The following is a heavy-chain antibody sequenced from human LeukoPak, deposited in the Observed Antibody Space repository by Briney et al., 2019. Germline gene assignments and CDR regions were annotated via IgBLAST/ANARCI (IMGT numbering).Heavy chain of an antibody. CDR2: INPKSGGT. V-gene: IGHV1-2*02. Sequence: GASVKVYCKASGYTFTSYYMHWVRQAPGQGLEWMGWINPKSGGTNYAQKFQGRVTMTRDTSISTAYMELSRLRSDDTAVYYCARVPVITMVRGVIISYFDYWGQGTLVTVSS. CDR1: GYTFTSYY. CDR3: ARVPVITMVRGVIISYFDY. J-gene: IGHJ4*02. D-gene: IGHD3-10*01.